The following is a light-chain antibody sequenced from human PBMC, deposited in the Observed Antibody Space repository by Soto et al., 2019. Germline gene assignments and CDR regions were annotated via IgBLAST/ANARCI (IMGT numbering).Light chain of an antibody. CDR3: QQYNNWSPIT. J-gene: IGKJ5*01. CDR1: QSVSSN. Sequence: EIVMTQSPATLSVSPGERATLSCRASQSVSSNLAWYQQKPGQAPRLLIYGASTRATGIPARFSGSGSGTEFTLPISSLQSEDFAVYYCQQYNNWSPITFGQGTRLEIK. CDR2: GAS. V-gene: IGKV3-15*01.